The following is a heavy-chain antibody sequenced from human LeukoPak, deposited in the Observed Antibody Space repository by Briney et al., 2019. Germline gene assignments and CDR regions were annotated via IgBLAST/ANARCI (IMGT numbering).Heavy chain of an antibody. CDR2: IYYSGST. V-gene: IGHV4-59*11. CDR3: ARDVGGSRFDP. Sequence: SETLSLTCTVSGGSISSHYWSWIRQPPGKGLEWIGYIYYSGSTNYNPSLKSRVTISVDTSKNQFSQKLSSVTAADTAVYYCARDVGGSRFDPWGQGTLVTVSS. J-gene: IGHJ5*02. D-gene: IGHD1-26*01. CDR1: GGSISSHY.